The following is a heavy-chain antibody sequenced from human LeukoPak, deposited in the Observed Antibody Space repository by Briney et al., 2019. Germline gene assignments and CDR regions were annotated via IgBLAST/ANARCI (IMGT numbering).Heavy chain of an antibody. V-gene: IGHV3-11*01. Sequence: GGSLRLSCAASGFTFSNAWMTWVRQAPGKGLEWVSYISSSGSTIYYADSVKGRFTISRDNAKNSLYLQMNSLRAEDTAVYYCARDRDIVVVPAAHSNAFDIWGQGTMVTVSS. CDR2: ISSSGSTI. D-gene: IGHD2-2*01. J-gene: IGHJ3*02. CDR3: ARDRDIVVVPAAHSNAFDI. CDR1: GFTFSNAW.